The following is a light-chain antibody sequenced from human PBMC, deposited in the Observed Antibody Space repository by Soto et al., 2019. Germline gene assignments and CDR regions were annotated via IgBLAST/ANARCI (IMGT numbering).Light chain of an antibody. CDR3: SSYTTSSTYG. CDR2: DVA. CDR1: STDVGRYNY. Sequence: QSVLTQPASVSGSPGQSITISCTGTSTDVGRYNYVSWYQQHPGKAPKLMIYDVANRPSGVSNRFSGSKSGITASLTISGLQAEDEADYYCSSYTTSSTYGFGTGTKVTVL. V-gene: IGLV2-14*01. J-gene: IGLJ1*01.